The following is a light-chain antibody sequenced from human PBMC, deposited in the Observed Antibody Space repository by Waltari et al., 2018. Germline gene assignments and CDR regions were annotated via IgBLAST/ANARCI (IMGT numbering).Light chain of an antibody. J-gene: IGKJ4*01. CDR3: LHLNSYPYT. CDR2: AAS. V-gene: IGKV1-9*01. Sequence: DIRLTKSPSFLSASVGDKVTITCRASQGIGSHLSWYQQDPGKAPKLLIYAASTLQGGVPSRFSGSGSGTEFALTISGLQPEDFATYFCLHLNSYPYTFGGGTKVDIK. CDR1: QGIGSH.